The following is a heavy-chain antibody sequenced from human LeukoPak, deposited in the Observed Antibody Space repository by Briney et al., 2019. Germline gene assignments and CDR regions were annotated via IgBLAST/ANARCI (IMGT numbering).Heavy chain of an antibody. J-gene: IGHJ3*02. D-gene: IGHD4-17*01. CDR3: ARGSGDLYGDYAFDI. Sequence: GGSLRLSCAASGFTFDDYAMHWVRQAPGKGLEWVSGISWNSGSIGYADSVKGRFTISRDNAKNSLYLQMNSLRSEDTAVYYCARGSGDLYGDYAFDIWGQGTMVTVSS. CDR2: ISWNSGSI. CDR1: GFTFDDYA. V-gene: IGHV3-9*01.